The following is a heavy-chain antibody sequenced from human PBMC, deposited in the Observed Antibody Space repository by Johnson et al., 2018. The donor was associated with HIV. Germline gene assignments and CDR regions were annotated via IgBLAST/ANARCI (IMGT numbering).Heavy chain of an antibody. D-gene: IGHD2/OR15-2a*01. CDR3: AREGFYASRGTFDI. V-gene: IGHV3-30*04. J-gene: IGHJ3*02. CDR2: ISYDESNK. Sequence: QVQLVESGGGVVQPGRSLRLSCAASGFTFSSYAMHWVRQAPGKGLEWVAVISYDESNKYYLDSVKGRFSISRDNSRKTLYLQMSSLRAEDTAMYFCAREGFYASRGTFDIWGEGTMVTVSS. CDR1: GFTFSSYA.